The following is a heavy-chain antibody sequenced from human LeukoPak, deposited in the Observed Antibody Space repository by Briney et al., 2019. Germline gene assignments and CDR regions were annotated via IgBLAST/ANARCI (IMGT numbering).Heavy chain of an antibody. J-gene: IGHJ4*02. CDR2: INWNGGST. V-gene: IGHV3-20*04. CDR1: GLTFISFA. Sequence: GGTLRLSCAASGLTFISFAMSWVRQAPGKGLEWVSGINWNGGSTGYADSVKGRFTISRDNAKNSLYLQMNSLRAEDTAVYYCARDLNWETYWGQGTLVSVSS. D-gene: IGHD7-27*01. CDR3: ARDLNWETY.